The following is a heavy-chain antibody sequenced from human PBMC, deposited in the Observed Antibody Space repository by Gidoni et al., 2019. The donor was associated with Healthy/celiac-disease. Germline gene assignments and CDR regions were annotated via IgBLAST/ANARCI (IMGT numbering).Heavy chain of an antibody. CDR3: ARRVRYSSSTKYYYYYYMDV. CDR2: IYYSGST. CDR1: GGSISSCDYY. J-gene: IGHJ6*03. Sequence: QVQLQESGPGLVKPSQTLSLTCTVSGGSISSCDYYWSWIRQPPGKGLEWIGYIYYSGSTYYNPSLKSRVTISVDTSKNQFSLKLSSVTAADTAVYYCARRVRYSSSTKYYYYYYMDVWGKGTTVTVSS. D-gene: IGHD6-6*01. V-gene: IGHV4-30-4*01.